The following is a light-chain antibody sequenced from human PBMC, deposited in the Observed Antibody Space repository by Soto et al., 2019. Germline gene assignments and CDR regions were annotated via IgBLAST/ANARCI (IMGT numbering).Light chain of an antibody. J-gene: IGLJ1*01. CDR1: NIGSKS. Sequence: SYELTQPPSVSVAPGKTARITCGGNNIGSKSVHWYQQKPGQAPVLVIYYDSDRPSGIPERFSGSNSGNTATLTIRRVEAGDEADYYCQVWDSSSDHDVFGTGTKVTVL. V-gene: IGLV3-21*04. CDR3: QVWDSSSDHDV. CDR2: YDS.